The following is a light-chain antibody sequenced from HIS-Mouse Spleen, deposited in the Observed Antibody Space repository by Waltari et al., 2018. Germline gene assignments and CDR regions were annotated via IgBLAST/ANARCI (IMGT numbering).Light chain of an antibody. CDR3: AAWDDSLNGNYV. V-gene: IGLV1-44*01. CDR2: SNN. J-gene: IGLJ1*01. Sequence: QSVLTQPPSASGTPGQRVTIPCSGSSSNIGSTTVNWYQQLPGPAPKLLTYSNNPRPSGVPDRFSGSKSGTSASLAISGLQSEDEADYYCAAWDDSLNGNYVFGTGTKVTVL. CDR1: SSNIGSTT.